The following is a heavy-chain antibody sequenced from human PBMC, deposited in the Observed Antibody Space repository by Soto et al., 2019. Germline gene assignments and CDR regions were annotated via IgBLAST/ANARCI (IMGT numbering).Heavy chain of an antibody. CDR2: ISAYNGNT. CDR3: ARTYGYSSSWYESYDDY. CDR1: GYTFTSYG. Sequence: ASVKVSCKASGYTFTSYGISWVRQAPGQGLEWMGWISAYNGNTNYAQKLQGRVTMTTDTSTSTAYMELRSLRSDDTAVYYCARTYGYSSSWYESYDDYWGQGTLVTVSS. J-gene: IGHJ4*02. V-gene: IGHV1-18*01. D-gene: IGHD6-13*01.